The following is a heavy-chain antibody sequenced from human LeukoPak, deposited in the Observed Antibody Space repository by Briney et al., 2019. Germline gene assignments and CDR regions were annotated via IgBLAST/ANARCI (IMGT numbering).Heavy chain of an antibody. Sequence: PSETLSLTCTVSGGSISSSSYYWGWVRQPPGEGLEWVGSIYYSGSTYYNPSLKSRVTISVDPSKNQFSLKLSSVTAADTAVYYCARQGGSGWQDFDCWGQGTLVTVSS. V-gene: IGHV4-39*01. CDR2: IYYSGST. D-gene: IGHD6-19*01. CDR3: ARQGGSGWQDFDC. CDR1: GGSISSSSYY. J-gene: IGHJ4*02.